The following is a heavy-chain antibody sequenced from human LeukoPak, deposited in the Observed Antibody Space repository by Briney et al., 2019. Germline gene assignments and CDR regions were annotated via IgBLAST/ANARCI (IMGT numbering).Heavy chain of an antibody. J-gene: IGHJ4*02. Sequence: GGSLRLSCAASGFTFSSYAMSWVRQAPGKGLEWVSAISGSGGSTYYAGSVKGRFTISRDNSKNTLYLQMNSLRAEDTAVYYCAKALYLGYYYGSEQVFDYWGQGTLVTVSS. CDR3: AKALYLGYYYGSEQVFDY. CDR2: ISGSGGST. D-gene: IGHD3-10*01. V-gene: IGHV3-23*01. CDR1: GFTFSSYA.